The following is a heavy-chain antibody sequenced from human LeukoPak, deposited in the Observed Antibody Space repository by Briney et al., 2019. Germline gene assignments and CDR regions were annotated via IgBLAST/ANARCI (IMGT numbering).Heavy chain of an antibody. D-gene: IGHD1-26*01. CDR2: IHYSGST. CDR3: ARHGTDSGSYYWFDP. Sequence: PSETLSLTCTVSGGSISTNTDSWGWIRQPPGKGLEWIGSIHYSGSTYYNPSLRSRVTISVDTSKDQFSLRLSSVTAADTAVYYCARHGTDSGSYYWFDPWGQGTLVTVSS. V-gene: IGHV4-39*01. CDR1: GGSISTNTDS. J-gene: IGHJ5*02.